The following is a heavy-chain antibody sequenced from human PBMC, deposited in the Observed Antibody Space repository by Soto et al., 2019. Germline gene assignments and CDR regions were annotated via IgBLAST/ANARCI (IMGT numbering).Heavy chain of an antibody. CDR3: ARVGQWLAQYYFDY. V-gene: IGHV4-31*03. CDR2: IYYSGST. Sequence: QVQLQESGPGLVKPSQTLSLTCTVSGGSISSGGYYWSWIRQHPGKGLEWIGYIYYSGSTYYNPSLKGRVTISLDTSKNQFSLKLSSVTAADTAVYYCARVGQWLAQYYFDYWGQGTLGTGYS. J-gene: IGHJ4*02. D-gene: IGHD6-19*01. CDR1: GGSISSGGYY.